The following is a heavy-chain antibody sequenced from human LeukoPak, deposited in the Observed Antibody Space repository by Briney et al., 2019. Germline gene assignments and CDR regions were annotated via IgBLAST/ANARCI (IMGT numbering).Heavy chain of an antibody. CDR1: GGSISSGGYS. CDR3: ARKALTLDAFDI. D-gene: IGHD3-9*01. CDR2: NYHSGST. J-gene: IGHJ3*02. Sequence: SETLSLTCAVSGGSISSGGYSWSWIRQPPGKGLEWIGYNYHSGSTYYNPSLKSRVTISVDRSKNQFSLKLSSVTAADTAVYYCARKALTLDAFDIWGQGTMVTVSS. V-gene: IGHV4-30-2*01.